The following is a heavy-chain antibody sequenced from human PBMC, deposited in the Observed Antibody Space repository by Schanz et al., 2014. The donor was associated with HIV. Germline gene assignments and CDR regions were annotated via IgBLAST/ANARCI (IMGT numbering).Heavy chain of an antibody. CDR1: GFTFSTYN. CDR3: ARSLSGDYVVSFDY. J-gene: IGHJ4*02. V-gene: IGHV3-21*01. CDR2: ISSSSSYI. D-gene: IGHD4-17*01. Sequence: VQMVESGGGLVKAGGSLRLSCAASGFTFSTYNMNWVRQAPGKGLEWVSSISSSSSYIYYADSVKGRFTISRDNANNSLYLQMNSLRAEDTAVYYCARSLSGDYVVSFDYWGQGTLVTVSS.